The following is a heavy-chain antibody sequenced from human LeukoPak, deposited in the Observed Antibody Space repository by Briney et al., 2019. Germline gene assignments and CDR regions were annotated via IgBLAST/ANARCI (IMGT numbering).Heavy chain of an antibody. CDR3: ARVDGDGYNIPDY. V-gene: IGHV4-34*01. CDR1: GESFSSYY. D-gene: IGHD5-24*01. CDR2: INHSGNT. Sequence: SETLSLTCAVYGESFSSYYWSWIRQPPGKGLEWIGEINHSGNTNYNPSLKSRVTISVDTSRNQFSLRLSSVTAADTAVYYCARVDGDGYNIPDYWGQGTLVTVSS. J-gene: IGHJ4*02.